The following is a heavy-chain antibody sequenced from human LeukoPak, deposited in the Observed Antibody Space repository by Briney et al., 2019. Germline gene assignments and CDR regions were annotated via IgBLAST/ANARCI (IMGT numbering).Heavy chain of an antibody. CDR1: GFTFSSYT. D-gene: IGHD7-27*01. CDR2: ITTGDGNT. Sequence: GGSLRLSCAASGFTFSSYTMTWVRQAPGKGLKWVSTITTGDGNTYYADSVKGRFTVSRDDSKNTLYLQMNSLRAEDTAVYYCAKDGGLWVSAHWGDSWGRGTLVTVSS. CDR3: AKDGGLWVSAHWGDS. V-gene: IGHV3-23*01. J-gene: IGHJ4*02.